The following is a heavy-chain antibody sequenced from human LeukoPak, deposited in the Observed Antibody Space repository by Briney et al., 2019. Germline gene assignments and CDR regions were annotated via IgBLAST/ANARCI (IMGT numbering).Heavy chain of an antibody. D-gene: IGHD3-10*01. V-gene: IGHV3-23*01. CDR2: ISGSGGST. J-gene: IGHJ4*02. CDR3: AKEGLLWFGELRIYFDY. CDR1: GFTFSNYA. Sequence: TGGSLRLSCAASGFTFSNYAMSWVRQAPGKGLEWVSAISGSGGSTYYADSVKGRFTISRDNSKNTLYLQMNSLRAEDTAVYYCAKEGLLWFGELRIYFDYWGQGTLVTVSS.